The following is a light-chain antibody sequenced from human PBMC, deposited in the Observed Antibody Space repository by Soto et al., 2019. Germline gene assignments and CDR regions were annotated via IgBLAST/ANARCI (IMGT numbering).Light chain of an antibody. V-gene: IGKV3-15*01. J-gene: IGKJ5*01. CDR1: QPLNNN. CDR3: QQYEKWPPSIT. Sequence: EIVMTRSPATLSVSPGDRATLSCRAGQPLNNNVAWYQHKPGQAPRLLIYGASTRATGISARFSGSGSGTEFTLTISSLQSEDFEVYYCQQYEKWPPSITFGQGTRMEIK. CDR2: GAS.